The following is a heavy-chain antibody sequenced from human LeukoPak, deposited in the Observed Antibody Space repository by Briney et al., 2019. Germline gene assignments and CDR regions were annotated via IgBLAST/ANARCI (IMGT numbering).Heavy chain of an antibody. D-gene: IGHD2/OR15-2a*01. CDR2: LNPNSGGT. V-gene: IGHV1-2*02. CDR1: GYTFTDYY. J-gene: IGHJ3*02. CDR3: ARYCPTSCNAGDTFDI. Sequence: ASVKVSCKASGYTFTDYYLHWVRQAPGQGLEWMGLLNPNSGGTNFAQNFQGRVTMTRDASITTAYMELSTLRSDDTAVYYCARYCPTSCNAGDTFDIWAKGQWSPSRQ.